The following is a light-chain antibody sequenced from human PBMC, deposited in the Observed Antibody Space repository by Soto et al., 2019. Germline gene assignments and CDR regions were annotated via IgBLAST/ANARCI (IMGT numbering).Light chain of an antibody. CDR1: QSISNW. CDR2: DAS. CDR3: QQYNSYWT. Sequence: DIQMTQSPSTLTASLGDRVTITFLASQSISNWLAWYQQKPGKAPKLLIYDASSLESGVPSRFSGSGSGTEFTLTISSLQPDDFATYYCQQYNSYWTFGQGTKVDIK. J-gene: IGKJ1*01. V-gene: IGKV1-5*01.